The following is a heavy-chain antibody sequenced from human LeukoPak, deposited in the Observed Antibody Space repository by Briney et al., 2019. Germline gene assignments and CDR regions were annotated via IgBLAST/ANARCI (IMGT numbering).Heavy chain of an antibody. J-gene: IGHJ4*02. CDR1: GFTFSDYY. CDR3: ARDKRSRGWYDSGEWYFDY. CDR2: ISSSGSTI. V-gene: IGHV3-11*01. D-gene: IGHD6-19*01. Sequence: GGSLRLSCAASGFTFSDYYMSWIRQAPGKGLEWVSYISSSGSTIYYADCVKGRFTISRDNAKNSLYLQMNSLRAEDTAVYYCARDKRSRGWYDSGEWYFDYWGQGALVTVCS.